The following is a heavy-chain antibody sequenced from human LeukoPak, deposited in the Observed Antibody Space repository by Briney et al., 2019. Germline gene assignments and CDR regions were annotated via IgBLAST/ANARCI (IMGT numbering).Heavy chain of an antibody. J-gene: IGHJ5*02. CDR1: GFTFNAYY. D-gene: IGHD2-15*01. V-gene: IGHV1-2*02. Sequence: GASVKVSCKASGFTFNAYYIHWVRQAPGQGREWMGWINPNTGDTNFAQKFQGSVAMTRDTPLSTAYMDLSRLTSDDTAVYYCARTRHPCSGGSCYSSGFDPWGQGTLVTVSS. CDR2: INPNTGDT. CDR3: ARTRHPCSGGSCYSSGFDP.